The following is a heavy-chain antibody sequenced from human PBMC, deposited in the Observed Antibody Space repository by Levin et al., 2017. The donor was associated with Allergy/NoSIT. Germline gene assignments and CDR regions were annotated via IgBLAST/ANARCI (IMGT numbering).Heavy chain of an antibody. V-gene: IGHV1-18*01. CDR3: ARRGAAAGYDY. CDR2: ISGYNGNT. J-gene: IGHJ4*02. CDR1: AYTFTSHD. Sequence: GESLKISCKASAYTFTSHDISWVRQAPGQGLEWMGWISGYNGNTNYAQKLQGRVTITTDTSTSTAYMELRSLRSDDTAVYYCARRGAAAGYDYWGQGTLVTVSS. D-gene: IGHD6-13*01.